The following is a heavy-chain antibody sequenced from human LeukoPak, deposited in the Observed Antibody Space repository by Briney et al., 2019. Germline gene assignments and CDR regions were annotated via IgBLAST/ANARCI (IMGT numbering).Heavy chain of an antibody. CDR3: AKVSGITMVRGVIGAFDI. D-gene: IGHD3-10*01. J-gene: IGHJ3*02. CDR2: ISGVGGST. Sequence: PGGSLRLSSAASGFTFDVYAMHGVRQAPRGGLEWVSLISGVGGSTYYADSVKGRFTISRDSSKNSLYLQMNSLSTEDTALYYCAKVSGITMVRGVIGAFDIWGQGTMVTVSS. CDR1: GFTFDVYA. V-gene: IGHV3-43*02.